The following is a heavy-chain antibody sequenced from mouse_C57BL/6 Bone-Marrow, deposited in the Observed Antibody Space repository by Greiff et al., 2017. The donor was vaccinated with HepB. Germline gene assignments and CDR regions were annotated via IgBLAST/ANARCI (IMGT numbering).Heavy chain of an antibody. D-gene: IGHD4-1*01. Sequence: QVQLPQPGAELVKPGASVKMSCKASGYTFTSYWITWVKQRPGQGLEWIGYIYPGSGSTNYNEKFKSKATLTVDTSARTAYMQLSSLTSEDSAVYYCARGRGNWYFDYWGQGTTLTVSS. CDR2: IYPGSGST. CDR3: ARGRGNWYFDY. CDR1: GYTFTSYW. V-gene: IGHV1-55*01. J-gene: IGHJ2*01.